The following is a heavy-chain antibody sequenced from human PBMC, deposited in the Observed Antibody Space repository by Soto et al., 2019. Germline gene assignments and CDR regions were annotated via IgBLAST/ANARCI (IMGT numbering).Heavy chain of an antibody. D-gene: IGHD2-21*02. CDR1: GGSVSSGSYY. CDR3: AREDCGGDCYLAD. CDR2: IYYSGST. J-gene: IGHJ4*02. Sequence: QVQLQESGPGLVKPSETLSLTCTVSGGSVSSGSYYWSWIRQPPGKGLEWIGYIYYSGSTYYNPSLKSRVTISVDTSKNQFSLKLSSVTAADTAVYYCAREDCGGDCYLADWGQGTLVTVSS. V-gene: IGHV4-61*01.